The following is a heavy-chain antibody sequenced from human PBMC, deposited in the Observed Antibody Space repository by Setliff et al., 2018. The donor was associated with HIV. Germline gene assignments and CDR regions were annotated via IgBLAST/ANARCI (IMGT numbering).Heavy chain of an antibody. Sequence: ASVKVSCKASGXXLTXXXXGXVRQAPGQGLEWLGMINPSXXSTWXAKKFQGRXTMTGDTSTNTLYMELSSLRSEDTAVYYCARGWEGGMDYWGQGTLVTVSS. CDR3: ARGWEGGMDY. J-gene: IGHJ4*02. CDR2: INPSXXST. D-gene: IGHD1-26*01. CDR1: GXXLTXXX. V-gene: IGHV1-46*01.